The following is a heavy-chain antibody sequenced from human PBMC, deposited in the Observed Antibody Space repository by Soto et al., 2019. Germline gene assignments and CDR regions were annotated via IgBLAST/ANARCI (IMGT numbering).Heavy chain of an antibody. CDR1: GFTFSSYG. J-gene: IGHJ4*02. Sequence: EVQLLESGGGLVQPGGSLRLSCAASGFTFSSYGMTWVRQAPGKGLEWVSFSSATGAGTYYADSVKGRFTISRDNSKNTLYLQMTSLSADDTAVYYCANDRRAGGNYGFYSDFWGQGAVVIVSS. D-gene: IGHD1-7*01. CDR3: ANDRRAGGNYGFYSDF. CDR2: SSATGAGT. V-gene: IGHV3-23*01.